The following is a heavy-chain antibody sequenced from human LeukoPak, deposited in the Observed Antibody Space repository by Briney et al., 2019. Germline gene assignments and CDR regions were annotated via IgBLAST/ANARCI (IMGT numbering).Heavy chain of an antibody. CDR2: IKSKTDGGTI. Sequence: GGSLRLSCAASGFTFSNAWMSWVRQAPGKGLEWVGRIKSKTDGGTIDYAAPVKGRFTISRDDSKNTLYLQMNSLKTEDAAVYYCTTGWYYNFWSGYYRDDYWGQGTLVTVSS. CDR1: GFTFSNAW. V-gene: IGHV3-15*01. J-gene: IGHJ4*02. CDR3: TTGWYYNFWSGYYRDDY. D-gene: IGHD3-3*01.